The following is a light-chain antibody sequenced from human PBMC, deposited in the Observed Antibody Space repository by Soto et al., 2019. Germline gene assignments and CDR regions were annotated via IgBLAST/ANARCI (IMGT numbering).Light chain of an antibody. Sequence: EIVMTQSPATLSVSPGERATLSCRASQSVTSNLAWYQQKPGQAPRLLIYGASTRATAIPSRFTGSGSGTEFTLTISSLQPEDFAVYYCQQYNRWPLTFGGGTKVDIK. CDR1: QSVTSN. V-gene: IGKV3-15*01. CDR3: QQYNRWPLT. J-gene: IGKJ4*01. CDR2: GAS.